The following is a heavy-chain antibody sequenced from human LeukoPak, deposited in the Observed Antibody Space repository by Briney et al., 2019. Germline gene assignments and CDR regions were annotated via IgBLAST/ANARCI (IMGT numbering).Heavy chain of an antibody. CDR1: GFTFSNYW. Sequence: GGSLRLSCAASGFTFSNYWMTWVRQALGKGLEWVANIDRDGSERYYVDSVKGRFTISRDDAKSSLYLQMNSLRAEDTAVYYCARRNAMDVWGQGTTVIVFS. CDR2: IDRDGSER. V-gene: IGHV3-7*03. J-gene: IGHJ6*02. CDR3: ARRNAMDV.